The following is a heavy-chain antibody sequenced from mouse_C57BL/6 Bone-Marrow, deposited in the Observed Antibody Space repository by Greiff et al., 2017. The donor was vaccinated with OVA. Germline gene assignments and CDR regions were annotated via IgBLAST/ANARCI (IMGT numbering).Heavy chain of an antibody. CDR2: IRNKPNGSTT. CDR1: GFTFTNYY. J-gene: IGHJ2*01. CDR3: ARYKGRVAVDYFDY. D-gene: IGHD1-1*01. V-gene: IGHV7-3*01. Sequence: EVMLVESGGGLVQPGDSLSLSCAASGFTFTNYYMSWVRQPPGKALEWLAFIRNKPNGSTTEYSASVKGRFTISRYNFQSILYLQMNALRAEDSATYYCARYKGRVAVDYFDYWGQGTALTVSS.